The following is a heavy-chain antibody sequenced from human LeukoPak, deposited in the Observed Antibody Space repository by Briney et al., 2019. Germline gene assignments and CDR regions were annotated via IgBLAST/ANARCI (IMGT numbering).Heavy chain of an antibody. CDR2: ISYDGSNK. CDR1: GFTFSSYA. V-gene: IGHV3-30-3*01. D-gene: IGHD3-10*01. J-gene: IGHJ4*02. Sequence: GGSLRLSCAASGFTFSSYAMHWVRQAPGKGLEWVAVISYDGSNKYYADSVKGRFTISRDNSKNTLHLQMNSLRAEDTAVYYCARGVLPGGYYFDYWGQGTLVTVSS. CDR3: ARGVLPGGYYFDY.